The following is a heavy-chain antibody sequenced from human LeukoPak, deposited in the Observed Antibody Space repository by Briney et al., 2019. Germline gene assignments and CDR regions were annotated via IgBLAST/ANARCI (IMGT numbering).Heavy chain of an antibody. D-gene: IGHD3-10*01. CDR2: IKEDGSEK. CDR1: GFTFSSCW. Sequence: GGYLRLSCAASGFTFSSCWMSWVRQAPGKGLEWVANIKEDGSEKYYVDSVKGRFTISRDNAKNSLYLQMNSLRAEDTAVYYWASLGYYYGWGTGYWGQGPLVTVSS. CDR3: ASLGYYYGWGTGY. V-gene: IGHV3-7*01. J-gene: IGHJ4*02.